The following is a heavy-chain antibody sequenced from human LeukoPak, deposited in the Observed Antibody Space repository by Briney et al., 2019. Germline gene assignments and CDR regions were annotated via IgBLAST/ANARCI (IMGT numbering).Heavy chain of an antibody. J-gene: IGHJ5*02. Sequence: SETLSLTCTVSGGSISSSSYYWGWIRQPPGKGLEWIGSIYYSGRTYYNPSLKSRVTISVNTSKKQFSLKLSSVTAADTAVYYCARGRPDGSGSYYKFDPWGQGTLVTVSS. D-gene: IGHD3-10*01. V-gene: IGHV4-39*01. CDR3: ARGRPDGSGSYYKFDP. CDR2: IYYSGRT. CDR1: GGSISSSSYY.